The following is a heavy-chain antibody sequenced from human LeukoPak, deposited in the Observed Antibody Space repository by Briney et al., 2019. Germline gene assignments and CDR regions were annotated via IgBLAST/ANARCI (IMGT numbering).Heavy chain of an antibody. CDR1: GFTFSDAW. CDR3: AKDKSWGYFDY. V-gene: IGHV3-30*18. Sequence: GGSLRLSCAASGFTFSDAWMSWVRQAPGKGLEWVAVISYDGSNKYYADSVKGRFTISRDNSKNTLYLQMNSLRAEDTAVYYCAKDKSWGYFDYWGQGTLVTVSS. J-gene: IGHJ4*02. CDR2: ISYDGSNK. D-gene: IGHD3-16*01.